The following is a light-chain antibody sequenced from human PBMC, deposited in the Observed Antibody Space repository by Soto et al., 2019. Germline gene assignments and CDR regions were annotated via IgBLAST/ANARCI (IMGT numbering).Light chain of an antibody. CDR3: GSFTTSRIWV. CDR2: GVN. Sequence: QSALTQPASVSGSPGQSITVSCTGSSSGFGDDKYVSWYQQQPGKAPNLLIYGVNSRPSGISNRFSGSKSGNTASLTISGLQVEDEAEYFCGSFTTSRIWVFGGGTKLTVL. CDR1: SSGFGDDKY. J-gene: IGLJ3*02. V-gene: IGLV2-14*01.